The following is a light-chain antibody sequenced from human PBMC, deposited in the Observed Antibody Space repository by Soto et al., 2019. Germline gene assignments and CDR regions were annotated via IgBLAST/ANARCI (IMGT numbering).Light chain of an antibody. CDR3: QQYDSSPWT. J-gene: IGKJ1*01. V-gene: IGKV3-20*01. Sequence: EIELTQSPCTLSLSPGERATLSCRASQSVSSSFLAWYQQKPGQAPRLLIYGASSRATGIPDRFSGSGSGTDFTLTISVLEPDDFAVYYCQQYDSSPWTFGQGTGVDIK. CDR2: GAS. CDR1: QSVSSSF.